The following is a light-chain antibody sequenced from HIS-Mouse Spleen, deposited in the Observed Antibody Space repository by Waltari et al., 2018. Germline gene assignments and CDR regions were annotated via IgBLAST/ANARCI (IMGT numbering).Light chain of an antibody. CDR3: QSYDSSLSGWV. CDR1: SATIGAGYD. J-gene: IGLJ3*02. V-gene: IGLV1-40*01. Sequence: QSVLTQPPSVSGAPGQRVTIPCTGSSATIGAGYDVHWYPQLPGTAPKLLIYGNSNRPSGVPDRFSGSKSGTSASLAITGLQAEDEADYYCQSYDSSLSGWVFGGGTKLTVL. CDR2: GNS.